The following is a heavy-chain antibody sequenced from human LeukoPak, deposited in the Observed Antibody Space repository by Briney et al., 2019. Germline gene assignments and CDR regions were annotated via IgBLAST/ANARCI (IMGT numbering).Heavy chain of an antibody. D-gene: IGHD4/OR15-4a*01. CDR3: ARIPNSANFPNWLSP. Sequence: PGGSLRLSCAASGFTFSTSTMDWVRQAPGKGLEWVSSISSSSSDIYYADSVRGRFTISRDNAKNSLYLQMNSLRTEDSAVYYCARIPNSANFPNWLSPWGQGTLVIVSS. CDR2: ISSSSSDI. V-gene: IGHV3-21*01. CDR1: GFTFSTST. J-gene: IGHJ5*01.